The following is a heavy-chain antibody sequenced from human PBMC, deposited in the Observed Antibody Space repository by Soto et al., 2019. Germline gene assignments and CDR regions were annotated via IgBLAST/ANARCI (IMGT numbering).Heavy chain of an antibody. CDR2: INPSGGST. J-gene: IGHJ5*02. CDR3: ARVEYSYGSNWFDP. CDR1: GYTFTMYY. Sequence: GGSVKVSCKASGYTFTMYYMHGVGQSRVQGLEWMGIINPSGGSTSYAQKFQGRVTMTRDTSTSTVYMELSSLRSADTAVYYCARVEYSYGSNWFDPWGQGTLVTVSS. V-gene: IGHV1-46*01. D-gene: IGHD5-18*01.